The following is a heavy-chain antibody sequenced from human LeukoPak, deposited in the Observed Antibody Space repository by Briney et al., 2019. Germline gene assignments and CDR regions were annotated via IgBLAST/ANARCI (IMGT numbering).Heavy chain of an antibody. CDR3: TTDPANNDILPGAEAGFDY. D-gene: IGHD3-9*01. CDR2: IKSKTDGGTT. CDR1: GFTFSNAW. J-gene: IGHJ4*02. Sequence: GGSLRLSCAASGFTFSNAWMSWVRQAPGKGREWVCRIKSKTDGGTTDYAAPVKGRFTISRDDSKNRRYLQMNSLKTENTAVYYCTTDPANNDILPGAEAGFDYGAREPWSPSPQ. V-gene: IGHV3-15*01.